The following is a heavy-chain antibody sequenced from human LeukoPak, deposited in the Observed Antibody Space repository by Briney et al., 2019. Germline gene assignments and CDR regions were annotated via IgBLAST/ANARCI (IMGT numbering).Heavy chain of an antibody. V-gene: IGHV3-30*03. D-gene: IGHD3-22*01. CDR3: ARDPPPYDSGLES. Sequence: GGSLRLSCAASGFTVFNSAMHWVRQAPGKGLEWVAVVSAGMTQSFYAESLKGRFTVSRDNSKNTFYLQMNSLTPEDSGVYFCARDPPPYDSGLESWGQGTLVTVSS. CDR2: VSAGMTQS. J-gene: IGHJ4*02. CDR1: GFTVFNSA.